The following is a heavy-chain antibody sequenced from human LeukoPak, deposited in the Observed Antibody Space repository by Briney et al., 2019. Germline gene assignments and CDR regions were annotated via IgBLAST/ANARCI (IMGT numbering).Heavy chain of an antibody. CDR1: GFTLSSYG. J-gene: IGHJ3*02. CDR2: IWNDGSNK. Sequence: GTSLRLSCAASGFTLSSYGMHWVRQAPGKGLEWVAVIWNDGSNKYYADSVKGRFTISRDNSRDTLYLQMDSLRAEDTAVYYCARGTGHDYLDAFDIWGQGTMVTVPS. V-gene: IGHV3-33*01. CDR3: ARGTGHDYLDAFDI. D-gene: IGHD4-11*01.